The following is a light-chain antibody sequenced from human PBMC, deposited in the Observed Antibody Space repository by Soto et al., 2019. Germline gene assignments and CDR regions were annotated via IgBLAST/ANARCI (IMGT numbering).Light chain of an antibody. CDR1: SSNIESNY. Sequence: QSVLTQPPSASGTPGQRVTISCSGSSSNIESNYVYWYQQLPGTAPRLLIYRNNQRPSGVPDRSSRSKSGTSASLAISALRSEDEADYYCTVWDDSLRGRLFGGGTKVTVL. J-gene: IGLJ2*01. CDR2: RNN. V-gene: IGLV1-47*01. CDR3: TVWDDSLRGRL.